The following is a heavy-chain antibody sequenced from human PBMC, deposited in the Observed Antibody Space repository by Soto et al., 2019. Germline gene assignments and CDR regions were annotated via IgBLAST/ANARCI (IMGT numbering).Heavy chain of an antibody. CDR1: GFTYSTYT. V-gene: IGHV3-30-3*01. CDR3: ARGGSFGAHYYYGMDV. CDR2: ISYDGNNK. D-gene: IGHD3-10*01. J-gene: IGHJ6*02. Sequence: GGSLRLSCAASGFTYSTYTMHWVRQAPGKGLEWVAVISYDGNNKFYADSVKGRFTISRDSTKQTLYLQMNSLRAEDTAVYYCARGGSFGAHYYYGMDVWGQGTTVTVSS.